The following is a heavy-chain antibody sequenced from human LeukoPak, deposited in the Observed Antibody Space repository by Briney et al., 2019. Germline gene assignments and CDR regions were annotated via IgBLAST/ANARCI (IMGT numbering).Heavy chain of an antibody. CDR3: ARGSHYYYDSSGYYSHDY. D-gene: IGHD3-22*01. Sequence: SSETLSLTCAVYGGSFSGYYWSWIRQPPGKGLEWIGEINHSGSTNYNPSLKSRVTISVDTSKNQFSLKLSSVTAADTAVYYCARGSHYYYDSSGYYSHDYWGQGTLVTVSS. CDR1: GGSFSGYY. J-gene: IGHJ4*02. V-gene: IGHV4-34*01. CDR2: INHSGST.